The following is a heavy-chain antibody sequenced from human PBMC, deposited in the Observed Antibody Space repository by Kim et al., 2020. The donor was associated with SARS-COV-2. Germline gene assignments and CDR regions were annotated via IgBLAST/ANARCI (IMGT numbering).Heavy chain of an antibody. CDR1: GFTFSSYS. J-gene: IGHJ6*02. V-gene: IGHV3-21*01. CDR2: ISSSSSYI. D-gene: IGHD3-22*01. Sequence: GGSLRLSCAASGFTFSSYSMNWVRQAPGKGLEWVSSISSSSSYIYYADSVKGRFTISRDNAKNSLYLQMNSLRAEDTAVYYCARADLNRYYYDSSQYGMDVWGQGTTVTVSS. CDR3: ARADLNRYYYDSSQYGMDV.